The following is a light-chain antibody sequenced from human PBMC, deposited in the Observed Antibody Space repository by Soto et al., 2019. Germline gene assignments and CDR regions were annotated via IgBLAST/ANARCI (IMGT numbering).Light chain of an antibody. V-gene: IGKV3-20*01. CDR1: QSVSSSY. Sequence: EIVLTQSPGTLSLSPGERATLSCRASQSVSSSYLAWYQKKPGQAPRLLIYGASSRATGIPDRFSGSGSGXXXXXXXXXXXXXXFAVYYXQQYXGSPLYTFGQGTKLEIK. J-gene: IGKJ2*01. CDR2: GAS. CDR3: QQYXGSPLYT.